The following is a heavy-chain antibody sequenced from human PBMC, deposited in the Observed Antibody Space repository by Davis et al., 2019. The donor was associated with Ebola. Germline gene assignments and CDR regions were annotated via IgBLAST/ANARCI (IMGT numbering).Heavy chain of an antibody. J-gene: IGHJ6*02. CDR1: GFTFSDYY. D-gene: IGHD6-13*01. CDR2: ISSSSTNT. CDR3: AHSSSWGYYYGMDV. Sequence: GESLKISCAASGFTFSDYYMTWIRQAPGKGLEWISYISSSSTNTNYADSVKGRFTISRDNAKNSLYLQMNSLRAEDTAVYYCAHSSSWGYYYGMDVWGQGTTVTVSS. V-gene: IGHV3-11*06.